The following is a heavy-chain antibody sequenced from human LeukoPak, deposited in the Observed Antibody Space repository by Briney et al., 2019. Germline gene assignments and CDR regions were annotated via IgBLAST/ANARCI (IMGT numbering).Heavy chain of an antibody. CDR1: GFTVSSNY. CDR2: IYSGGST. Sequence: GGSLRLSCAASGFTVSSNYMSWVRQAPGKGLEWVSVIYSGGSTYYADSVKGRFTSSRDNSRNTLYLQMNCLRAEDTAVYYCATSGLNYYHYGMDVWGQGTTVTVSS. J-gene: IGHJ6*02. V-gene: IGHV3-66*01. CDR3: ATSGLNYYHYGMDV. D-gene: IGHD3/OR15-3a*01.